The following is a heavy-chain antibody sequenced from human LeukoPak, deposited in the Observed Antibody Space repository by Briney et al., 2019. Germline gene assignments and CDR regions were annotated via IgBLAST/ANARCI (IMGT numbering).Heavy chain of an antibody. CDR3: ARGAAAGKPYWGQGTLVTVSSDV. Sequence: GGSLRLSCAASGFTFSGYDMTWVRQAPGRGLEWVSYISPSSSIIYYADSVKGRFTISRDNAKNSLYLQMSSLRAEDTAVYYCARGAAAGKPYWGQGTLVTVSSDVWGQGTTVTVSS. V-gene: IGHV3-48*01. CDR1: GFTFSGYD. CDR2: ISPSSSII. D-gene: IGHD6-13*01. J-gene: IGHJ6*02.